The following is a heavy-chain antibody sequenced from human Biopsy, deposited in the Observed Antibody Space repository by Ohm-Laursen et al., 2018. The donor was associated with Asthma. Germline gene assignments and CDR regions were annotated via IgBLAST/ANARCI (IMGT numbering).Heavy chain of an antibody. V-gene: IGHV4-39*01. CDR3: VRHQYSSSWSTFDY. CDR1: GGSITSSSYY. CDR2: MYHSGSP. J-gene: IGHJ4*02. Sequence: SETLSLTWTVSGGSITSSSYYWGWIRQPPGKGMEWIESMYHSGSPYYHPSLKSRATISVDTSKNQLSLKMSSVTAADTAVYFCVRHQYSSSWSTFDYWGQGALVTVSS. D-gene: IGHD3-22*01.